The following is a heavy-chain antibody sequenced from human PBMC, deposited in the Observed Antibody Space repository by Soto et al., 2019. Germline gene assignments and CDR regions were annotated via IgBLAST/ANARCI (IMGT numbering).Heavy chain of an antibody. CDR3: ERDESSRRWFDP. CDR2: ISAYNGNT. D-gene: IGHD6-13*01. V-gene: IGHV1-18*04. J-gene: IGHJ5*02. Sequence: ASVKVSCKASGYTFTSYGISWVRQAPGQGLEWMGWISAYNGNTNYAQKLQGRVTMTTDTSTSTAYMELRSLRSDDTAVYYCERDESSRRWFDPWGQGTLVTVSS. CDR1: GYTFTSYG.